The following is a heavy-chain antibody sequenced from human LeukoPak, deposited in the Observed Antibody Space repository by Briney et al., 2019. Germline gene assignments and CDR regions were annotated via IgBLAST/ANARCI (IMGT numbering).Heavy chain of an antibody. CDR3: ARALAHDYYDSSGYYRFDY. CDR1: GYTFTSYG. V-gene: IGHV1-18*01. Sequence: ASVKVSCKASGYTFTSYGISWVRQAPGQGLEWMGWISAYNGNTNYAQKLQGRVTMTTDTSTSTAYMELRSLRSDDTAVYYCARALAHDYYDSSGYYRFDYWGQGTLVTVSS. J-gene: IGHJ4*02. CDR2: ISAYNGNT. D-gene: IGHD3-22*01.